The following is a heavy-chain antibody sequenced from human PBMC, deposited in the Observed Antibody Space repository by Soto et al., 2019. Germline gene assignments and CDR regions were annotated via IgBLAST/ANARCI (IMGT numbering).Heavy chain of an antibody. CDR3: ATEARRSADYYFDY. CDR2: IYYSGST. Sequence: SETLSLTCTVSGGSISSSSYYWGWIRQPPGKGLEWIGSIYYSGSTYYNPSLKSRVTISVDTSKNQFSLKLSSVTAADTAVYYCATEARRSADYYFDYWGQGTLVTVSS. CDR1: GGSISSSSYY. V-gene: IGHV4-39*02. J-gene: IGHJ4*02.